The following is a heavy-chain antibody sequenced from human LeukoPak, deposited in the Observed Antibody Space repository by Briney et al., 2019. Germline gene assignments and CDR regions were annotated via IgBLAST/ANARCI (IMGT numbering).Heavy chain of an antibody. CDR1: GYTFTSYG. CDR2: ISAYNGNA. V-gene: IGHV1-18*01. CDR3: ASRYSGSYYGQNAFDI. J-gene: IGHJ3*02. D-gene: IGHD1-26*01. Sequence: ASVKVSCKASGYTFTSYGISWVRQAPGQGLEWMGWISAYNGNANYAQKLQGRVTMTTDTSTSTAYMELRSLRSDDTAVYYCASRYSGSYYGQNAFDIWGKGTTVTISS.